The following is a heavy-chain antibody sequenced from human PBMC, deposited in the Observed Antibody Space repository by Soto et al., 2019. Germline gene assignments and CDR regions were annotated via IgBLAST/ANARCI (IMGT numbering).Heavy chain of an antibody. CDR2: MSHSGGT. Sequence: PSETLSLTCAVYGGFVSSGSYYWSWIRQPPGKGLEWIGEMSHSGGTHYNPSLKSRVTISVDTSKNQFSLKLSSVTAADTAVYYCARDRKRGAVAGFDYWGQGTLVTVSS. CDR1: GGFVSSGSYY. D-gene: IGHD6-19*01. CDR3: ARDRKRGAVAGFDY. V-gene: IGHV4-61*01. J-gene: IGHJ4*02.